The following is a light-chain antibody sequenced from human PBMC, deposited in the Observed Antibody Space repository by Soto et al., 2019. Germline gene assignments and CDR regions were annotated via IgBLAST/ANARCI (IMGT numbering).Light chain of an antibody. CDR3: SSYTSSSTYV. V-gene: IGLV2-18*02. CDR1: SSDVGSYNR. Sequence: QSVLTQLPSVSGSPGQSVTISCTGTSSDVGSYNRVSWYQQPPGTAPKLLIYEVSNRPSGVPDRFSGSKSGNTASLTISGLQAEDEDDYYCSSYTSSSTYVFGSGAKVTVL. J-gene: IGLJ1*01. CDR2: EVS.